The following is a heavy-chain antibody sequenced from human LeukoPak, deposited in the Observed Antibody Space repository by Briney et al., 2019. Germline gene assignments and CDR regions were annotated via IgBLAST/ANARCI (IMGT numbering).Heavy chain of an antibody. CDR2: ISTSGNTR. D-gene: IGHD1-7*01. CDR1: GFTFSSYE. CDR3: ARELSGTTSYYFDY. V-gene: IGHV3-48*03. J-gene: IGHJ4*02. Sequence: GGSLRLSCAASGFTFSSYEMNWVRQAPGKGLEWVSYISTSGNTRYYADSVKGRFTISRDNAKNSLYLQMNSLRVEDTAVYYCARELSGTTSYYFDYWGQGILVTVSS.